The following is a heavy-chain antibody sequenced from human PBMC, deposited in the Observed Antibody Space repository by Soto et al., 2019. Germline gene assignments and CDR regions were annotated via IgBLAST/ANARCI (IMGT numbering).Heavy chain of an antibody. V-gene: IGHV3-11*06. D-gene: IGHD3-22*01. J-gene: IGHJ3*02. CDR2: ISSSSSYT. Sequence: PGGSLRLSCAASGFTFSDYYMSWIRQAPGKGLEWVSYISSSSSYTNYADSVKGRFTISRDNAKNSLYLQMNSLRAEDTAVYYCARDLRGGYYDSSGYPPPFGDAFDIWGQGTMVTVSS. CDR1: GFTFSDYY. CDR3: ARDLRGGYYDSSGYPPPFGDAFDI.